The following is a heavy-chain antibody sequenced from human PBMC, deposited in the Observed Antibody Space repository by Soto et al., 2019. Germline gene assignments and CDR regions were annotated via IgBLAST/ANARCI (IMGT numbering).Heavy chain of an antibody. J-gene: IGHJ6*02. CDR3: ARFWRGPAAIYYYFGMDV. CDR1: GGSISSGGYY. CDR2: IYYSGST. D-gene: IGHD2-2*01. V-gene: IGHV4-31*03. Sequence: QVQLQESGPGLVKPSQTLSLTCTVSGGSISSGGYYWSWIRQHPGKGLEWIGYIYYSGSTYYNPSLQGRVTISVDTSKNQFSLKLSSVTAADTAVYYCARFWRGPAAIYYYFGMDVWCQGTTVTVSS.